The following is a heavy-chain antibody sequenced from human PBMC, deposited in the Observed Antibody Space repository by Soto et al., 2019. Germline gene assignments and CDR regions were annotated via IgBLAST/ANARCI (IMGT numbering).Heavy chain of an antibody. CDR2: INHSGST. D-gene: IGHD2-15*01. J-gene: IGHJ5*02. Sequence: SETLCLTCAVYGGSFSGYYWSWIRQPPGKGLEWIGEINHSGSTNYNPSLKSRVTISVDTSKNQFSLKLSSVTAADTAVYYCARATRVVVAATRGLWFDPWGKGTLVTV. CDR1: GGSFSGYY. CDR3: ARATRVVVAATRGLWFDP. V-gene: IGHV4-34*01.